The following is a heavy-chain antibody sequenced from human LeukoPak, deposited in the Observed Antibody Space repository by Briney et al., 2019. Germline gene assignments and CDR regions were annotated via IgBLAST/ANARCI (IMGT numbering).Heavy chain of an antibody. CDR1: GFTFSRHW. CDR2: IKEDGSER. D-gene: IGHD2-2*01. J-gene: IGHJ6*03. CDR3: ARGAGYCSTTSCSDYYYMDV. Sequence: GGSLRLSCVASGFTFSRHWMSWVRQAPGKGLEWVANIKEDGSERFYVDSVKGRFTISRDNAKNSVYLQMNSLRAEDTAVYYCARGAGYCSTTSCSDYYYMDVWGKGTTVTVSS. V-gene: IGHV3-7*01.